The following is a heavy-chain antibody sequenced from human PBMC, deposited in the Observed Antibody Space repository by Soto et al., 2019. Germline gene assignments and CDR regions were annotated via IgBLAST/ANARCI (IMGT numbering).Heavy chain of an antibody. V-gene: IGHV4-4*02. CDR2: IYHSGIT. J-gene: IGHJ6*02. D-gene: IGHD3-10*01. CDR1: GFSISSSNW. CDR3: ARDFRGVSYYYYYGMDV. Sequence: PSETLSLTCAVSGFSISSSNWWSWVRQPPGKGLEWIGEIYHSGITNYNPSLKSRVTVSVDKSKNQFSLKLSSVTAADTAVYYCARDFRGVSYYYYYGMDVWGQGTTVTVSS.